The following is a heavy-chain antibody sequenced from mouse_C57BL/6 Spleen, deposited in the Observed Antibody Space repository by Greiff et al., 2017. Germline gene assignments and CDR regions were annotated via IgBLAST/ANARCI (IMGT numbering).Heavy chain of an antibody. D-gene: IGHD1-1*01. CDR1: GYTFTSYW. CDR3: ASITTVVAGDFDY. J-gene: IGHJ2*01. CDR2: IDPSDSYT. V-gene: IGHV1-50*01. Sequence: VQLQQPGAELVKPGASVKLSCKASGYTFTSYWMQWVKQRPGQGLEWIGEIDPSDSYTNYNQKFKGKATLTVDTSSSTAYMQLSSLTSEDSAVYYCASITTVVAGDFDYWGQGTTLTVSS.